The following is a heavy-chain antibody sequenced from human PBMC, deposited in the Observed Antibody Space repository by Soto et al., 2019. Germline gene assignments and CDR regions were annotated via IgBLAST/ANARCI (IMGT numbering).Heavy chain of an antibody. D-gene: IGHD2-2*02. CDR3: SKNPAARPYYYYGKHV. J-gene: IGHJ6*02. Sequence: GGSLRLSCAASGFTFSSCVMSWVLQAPGQGLEWVSSISGSGGGTYYAHSVKGRFTISRDNSKNTLFLQMNGLSADDTAVYFCSKNPAARPYYYYGKHVWGQGTTFTV. V-gene: IGHV3-23*01. CDR2: ISGSGGGT. CDR1: GFTFSSCV.